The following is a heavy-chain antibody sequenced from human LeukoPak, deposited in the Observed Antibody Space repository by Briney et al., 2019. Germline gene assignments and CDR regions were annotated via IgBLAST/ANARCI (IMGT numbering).Heavy chain of an antibody. V-gene: IGHV1-18*01. CDR1: GYAFTSYG. CDR2: ISAYNGNT. Sequence: VKVSCKASGYAFTSYGISWVRQAPGQGLEWMGWISAYNGNTNYAQKLQGRVTMTTDTSTSRAYMELRSLRSDDTAVYYCAIYYYDSSGYPDAFDIWGQGTMVTVSS. J-gene: IGHJ3*02. CDR3: AIYYYDSSGYPDAFDI. D-gene: IGHD3-22*01.